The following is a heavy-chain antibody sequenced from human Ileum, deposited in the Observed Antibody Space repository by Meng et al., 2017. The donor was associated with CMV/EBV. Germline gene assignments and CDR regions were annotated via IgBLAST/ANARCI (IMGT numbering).Heavy chain of an antibody. Sequence: ASVKVSCKASGYTFTGYYMHWVRQAPGQGLEWMGWINPNSGGTNYAQKFQGRVTMTRDTSISTAYMELSRLRSDDTAVYYCARVILERRGGYFDYWGQGTLVTVAS. J-gene: IGHJ4*02. CDR2: INPNSGGT. V-gene: IGHV1-2*02. CDR1: GYTFTGYY. D-gene: IGHD1-1*01. CDR3: ARVILERRGGYFDY.